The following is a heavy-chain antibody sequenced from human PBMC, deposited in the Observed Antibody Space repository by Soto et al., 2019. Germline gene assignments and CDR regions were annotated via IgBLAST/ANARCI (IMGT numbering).Heavy chain of an antibody. J-gene: IGHJ5*02. CDR1: GYTFTSYG. CDR3: ARDPPVDTAANWFDP. Sequence: QVQLVQSGAEVKKPGASVKVSCKAFGYTFTSYGITWVRQAPGQRLEWMGWTNAYNDNTNLAQKLQGRVTMTTDTSTSTAYMELRSLRSDDTAVYYCARDPPVDTAANWFDPWGQGTLVTVSS. D-gene: IGHD5-18*01. CDR2: TNAYNDNT. V-gene: IGHV1-18*01.